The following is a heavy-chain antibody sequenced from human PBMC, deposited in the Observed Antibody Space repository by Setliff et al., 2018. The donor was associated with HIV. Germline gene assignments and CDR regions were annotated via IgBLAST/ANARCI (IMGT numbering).Heavy chain of an antibody. CDR1: GYTFTVYY. V-gene: IGHV1-2*02. CDR2: MNPNSGGT. J-gene: IGHJ4*02. CDR3: ARENYYVTEY. D-gene: IGHD3-10*02. Sequence: ASVKVSCKASGYTFTVYYLHWLRQAPGQGLEWMGWMNPNSGGTNYAQKFQGRVTMTRDTSINTAFMELNSLRSDDTAVYYCARENYYVTEYWGRGTLVTVSS.